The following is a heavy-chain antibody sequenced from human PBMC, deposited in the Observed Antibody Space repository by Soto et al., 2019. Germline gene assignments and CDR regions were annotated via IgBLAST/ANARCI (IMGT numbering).Heavy chain of an antibody. J-gene: IGHJ6*02. CDR2: IYYSGST. CDR3: TRVAAWYYGMDV. CDR1: GGSISSYY. Sequence: SETLSLTCTVSGGSISSYYWSWIRQPPGKGLEWIGYIYYSGSTNYNPSLKSRVTISVDTSKNQFSLKLSSVTAADTAVYYCTRVAAWYYGMDVWGQGTTVTVSS. V-gene: IGHV4-59*01. D-gene: IGHD6-25*01.